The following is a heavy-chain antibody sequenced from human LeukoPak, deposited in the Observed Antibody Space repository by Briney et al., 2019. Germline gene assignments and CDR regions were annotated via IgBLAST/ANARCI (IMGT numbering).Heavy chain of an antibody. CDR1: GGSISSYY. CDR3: ARDDHYDFWSGYDTFNWFDP. V-gene: IGHV4-4*07. D-gene: IGHD3-3*01. Sequence: PSETLSLTCTVSGGSISSYYWSWIRQPAGKGLEWIGRIYTSGSTNYNPSLKSRVTMSVDTSKNQFSLKLSSVTAADTAVYYCARDDHYDFWSGYDTFNWFDPWGQGTLVTVSS. CDR2: IYTSGST. J-gene: IGHJ5*02.